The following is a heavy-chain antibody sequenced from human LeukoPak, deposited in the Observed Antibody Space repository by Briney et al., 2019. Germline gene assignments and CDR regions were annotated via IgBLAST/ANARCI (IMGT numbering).Heavy chain of an antibody. V-gene: IGHV3-21*01. J-gene: IGHJ4*02. CDR1: GFTFSSYS. D-gene: IGHD6-19*01. CDR3: HPLGYTSN. Sequence: KSGGSLRLSCAASGFTFSSYSFNWVRQVPGKGLEWVSSITTTFYTDYTDSVKGRFTISRDNAKNTMYLQMNNLRVEDTALYFCHPLGYTSNWGQGTLVTVSS. CDR2: ITTTFYT.